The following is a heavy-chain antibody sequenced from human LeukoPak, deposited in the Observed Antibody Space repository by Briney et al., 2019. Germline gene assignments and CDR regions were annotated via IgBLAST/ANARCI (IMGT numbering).Heavy chain of an antibody. J-gene: IGHJ4*02. Sequence: GRSLRLSCTASKFTFSNYGMQWVRQAPGKGLKWVAVISSDGGTKYYADSVKGRFTLSRDNSRNTLDLQMNSLGPEDTAVYYCAKEYDSGGYGAYFDYWGQGTLVTVSS. CDR2: ISSDGGTK. V-gene: IGHV3-30*18. CDR1: KFTFSNYG. CDR3: AKEYDSGGYGAYFDY. D-gene: IGHD3-10*01.